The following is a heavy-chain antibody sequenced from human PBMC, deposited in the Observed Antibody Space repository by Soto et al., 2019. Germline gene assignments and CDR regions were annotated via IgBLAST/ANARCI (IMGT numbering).Heavy chain of an antibody. CDR3: ARGSYYDSSGYRFDY. CDR2: IYYSGST. Sequence: QVQLQESGPGLVKPSQTLSLTCTVSGGSISSGGYYWSWIRQHPGKGLEWIGYIYYSGSTYYNPSLTSRVTLAVDTSKNQFSLKLSSVTAADTAVYYCARGSYYDSSGYRFDYWGQGPLVTVSS. CDR1: GGSISSGGYY. V-gene: IGHV4-31*03. J-gene: IGHJ4*02. D-gene: IGHD3-22*01.